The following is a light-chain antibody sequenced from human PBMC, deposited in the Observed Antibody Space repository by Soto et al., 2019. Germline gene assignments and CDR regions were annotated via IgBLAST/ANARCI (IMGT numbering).Light chain of an antibody. CDR3: QQYNNYPWT. V-gene: IGKV1-5*03. CDR2: KAS. CDR1: QSISSW. J-gene: IGKJ1*01. Sequence: DIQMTQSPSTLSASVGDRVTITCRASQSISSWLAWYQQKPGKAPKLLIYKASSLESGVPSRFSGSGSGTEFTVSISSVQPDDFSTYYCQQYNNYPWTFGQGTKVEIK.